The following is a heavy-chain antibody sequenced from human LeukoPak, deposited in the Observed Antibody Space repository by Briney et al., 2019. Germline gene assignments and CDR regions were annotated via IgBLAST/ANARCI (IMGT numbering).Heavy chain of an antibody. J-gene: IGHJ4*02. D-gene: IGHD1-26*01. CDR2: IYYSGST. Sequence: PSETLSLTCTVSGGSISSSSYYWGWIRQPPGKGLEWIGSIYYSGSTYYNPSLKSRVTISVDTSKNQFSLKLSSVTAADTAVYYCARKSDGWELYFGYWGQGTLVTVSS. CDR1: GGSISSSSYY. V-gene: IGHV4-39*07. CDR3: ARKSDGWELYFGY.